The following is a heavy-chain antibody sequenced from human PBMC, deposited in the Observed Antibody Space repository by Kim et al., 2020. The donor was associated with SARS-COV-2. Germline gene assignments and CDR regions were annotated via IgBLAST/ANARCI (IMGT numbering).Heavy chain of an antibody. CDR2: IYYDGVT. J-gene: IGHJ6*02. Sequence: SETLSLTCTVSGDSISGNSWSWIRQPPGKGLEWIGYIYYDGVTSYNPSLKSRVTMSLDTSKNQFSLKLTSVTPADTAVYYCARKTSMDVWGQGTTVTVSS. V-gene: IGHV4-59*13. CDR1: GDSISGNS. CDR3: ARKTSMDV.